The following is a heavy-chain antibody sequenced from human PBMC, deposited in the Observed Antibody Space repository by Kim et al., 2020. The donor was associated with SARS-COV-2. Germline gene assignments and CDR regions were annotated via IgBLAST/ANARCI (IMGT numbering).Heavy chain of an antibody. D-gene: IGHD2-21*01. CDR2: ISYDGSNK. V-gene: IGHV3-30*18. CDR3: AKDGLAYCGGDCYSMDY. CDR1: GFTFSSYG. Sequence: GGSLRLSCAASGFTFSSYGMHWVRQAPGKGLEWVAVISYDGSNKYYADSVKGRFTISRDNSKNTLYLQMNSLRAEDTAVYYCAKDGLAYCGGDCYSMDY. J-gene: IGHJ4*01.